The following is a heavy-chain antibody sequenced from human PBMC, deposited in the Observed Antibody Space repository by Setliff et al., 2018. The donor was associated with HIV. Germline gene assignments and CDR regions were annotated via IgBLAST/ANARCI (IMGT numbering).Heavy chain of an antibody. CDR1: GYTFTGYA. J-gene: IGHJ3*01. CDR2: IHPNTGST. V-gene: IGHV1-2*06. Sequence: GASVKVSCKASGYTFTGYAINWVRQAPGHGLELMGRIHPNTGSTNYLQEFQGRVTITRDTSMSTVYMALTGLTSDDTAVYYCAKQGYSDSLYAFDVWGQGTMVTVSS. D-gene: IGHD1-26*01. CDR3: AKQGYSDSLYAFDV.